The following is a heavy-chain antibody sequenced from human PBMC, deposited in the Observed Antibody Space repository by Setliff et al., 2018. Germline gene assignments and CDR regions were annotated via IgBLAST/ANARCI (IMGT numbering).Heavy chain of an antibody. CDR3: TREAPRPGDYYMDV. Sequence: ASVKVSCKASGYTFSTYDISWVRQAPGQGLEWMGWMNPNSGNTGSTQKFQGRVTMTRDTSTSTVYMELNSLRAEDTGVYYCTREAPRPGDYYMDVWGKGTTVTVSS. D-gene: IGHD2-2*01. J-gene: IGHJ6*03. CDR1: GYTFSTYD. V-gene: IGHV1-8*02. CDR2: MNPNSGNT.